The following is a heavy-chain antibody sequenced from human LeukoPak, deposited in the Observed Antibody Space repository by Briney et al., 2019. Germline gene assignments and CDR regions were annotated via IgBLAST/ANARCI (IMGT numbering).Heavy chain of an antibody. D-gene: IGHD6-19*01. V-gene: IGHV3-21*01. CDR1: GFTFSSCS. J-gene: IGHJ3*02. CDR3: AREFWGPIAVAGSRSAFDI. CDR2: ISSSSSYI. Sequence: GGSLRLSCAASGFTFSSCSMNWVRQAPGKGLEWVASISSSSSYIYYADSVKGRFTNSRDNAKNSLYLQMNSLRAEDTAVHYCAREFWGPIAVAGSRSAFDIWGQGTMVTVSS.